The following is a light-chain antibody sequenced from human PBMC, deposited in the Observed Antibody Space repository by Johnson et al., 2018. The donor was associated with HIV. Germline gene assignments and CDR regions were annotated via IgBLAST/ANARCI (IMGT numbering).Light chain of an antibody. CDR1: SSNIGKNY. CDR3: GTWDSSLGAWV. V-gene: IGLV1-51*02. Sequence: QSALTQPPSVSAAPGQMVSISCSGSSSNIGKNYVSWYQQFPGTAPKLLIHENKKRPSGIPDRFSGSKSGTSATLDITGLQTGDEADYYCGTWDSSLGAWVVGTGTKVTVL. CDR2: ENK. J-gene: IGLJ1*01.